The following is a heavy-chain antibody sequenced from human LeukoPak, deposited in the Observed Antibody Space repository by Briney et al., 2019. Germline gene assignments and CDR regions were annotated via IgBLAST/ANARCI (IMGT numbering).Heavy chain of an antibody. CDR1: GGSISSYY. V-gene: IGHV4-59*01. CDR3: ARFNRNSSGWIDY. CDR2: MFYSGSS. D-gene: IGHD6-19*01. J-gene: IGHJ4*02. Sequence: SETLSLTCTVSGGSISSYYWTWIRQPPGEGLEWIGYMFYSGSSNYNPSLRSRLTISVDTSKNQISLKLSSVTAADPAVYYCARFNRNSSGWIDYWGQGTLVTVSS.